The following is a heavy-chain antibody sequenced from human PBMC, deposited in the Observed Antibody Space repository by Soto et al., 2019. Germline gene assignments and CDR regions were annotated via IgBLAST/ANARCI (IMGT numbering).Heavy chain of an antibody. CDR2: ISYDGDNK. D-gene: IGHD3-22*01. J-gene: IGHJ4*02. CDR3: ARDGFLTLIVEFAY. Sequence: QVQLVESGGGVVQPGRSLRLSCAASGFTINNYAIHWVRQAPGKGLEWVAVISYDGDNKYYADSVKGRFTISRDNSNNTLYLQMNSLRVEDTGVYYCARDGFLTLIVEFAYWGQGTLVTVSS. V-gene: IGHV3-30-3*01. CDR1: GFTINNYA.